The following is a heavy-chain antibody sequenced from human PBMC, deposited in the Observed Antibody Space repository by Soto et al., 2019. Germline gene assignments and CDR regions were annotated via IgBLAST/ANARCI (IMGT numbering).Heavy chain of an antibody. J-gene: IGHJ4*02. CDR1: GYTFTGYY. Sequence: SVKVSCKASGYTFTGYYMHWGREAPGQGLEWMGWINPNSGGTNYAQKFQGWVTMTRDTSISTAYMELSRLRSDDTAVYYCARADVYYDSSGYYYYYFDYWGQGTLVTVSS. CDR3: ARADVYYDSSGYYYYYFDY. CDR2: INPNSGGT. V-gene: IGHV1-2*04. D-gene: IGHD3-22*01.